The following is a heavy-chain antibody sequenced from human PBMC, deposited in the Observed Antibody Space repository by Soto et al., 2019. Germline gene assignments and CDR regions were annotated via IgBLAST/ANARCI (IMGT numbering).Heavy chain of an antibody. Sequence: PGGALRLPWAASGFTFSRYGMHWVRQAPGKGMEWVAVIWYDGSNKYYADSVKGRFTISRDNSKNTLYLQMNSLRAEDTAVYYCARIYSSTFGAFDIWGQGTMVTVSS. CDR1: GFTFSRYG. CDR3: ARIYSSTFGAFDI. CDR2: IWYDGSNK. J-gene: IGHJ3*02. V-gene: IGHV3-33*01. D-gene: IGHD6-13*01.